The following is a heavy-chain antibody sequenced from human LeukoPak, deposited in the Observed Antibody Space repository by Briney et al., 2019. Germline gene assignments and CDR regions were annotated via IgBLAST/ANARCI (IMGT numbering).Heavy chain of an antibody. CDR1: GFTFSSYG. Sequence: GGSLRLSCAASGFTFSSYGMHWVRQAPGKGLEWVAVISYDGSNKYYADSVKGRFTISRDNSENTLYLQMNSLRAEDTAVYYCAKGGAYGDYEDYWGQGTLVTVSS. V-gene: IGHV3-30*18. CDR2: ISYDGSNK. CDR3: AKGGAYGDYEDY. J-gene: IGHJ4*02. D-gene: IGHD4-17*01.